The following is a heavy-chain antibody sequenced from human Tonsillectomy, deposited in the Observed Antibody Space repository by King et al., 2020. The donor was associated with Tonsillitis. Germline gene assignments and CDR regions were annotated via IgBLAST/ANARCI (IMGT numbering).Heavy chain of an antibody. Sequence: VQLVESGGGVVQPGRSLRLSCAASGFTFSSYGMHWVRQAPGKGLKGLAVIQYVGINKYFPNPLKGRFTISRDNSKNTLYLKMNSLRTEDTAVYYCAKCPTKFYDSSGYWFGNWYFDLWGRGTLVTVSS. CDR3: AKCPTKFYDSSGYWFGNWYFDL. CDR1: GFTFSSYG. CDR2: IQYVGINK. V-gene: IGHV3-30*18. D-gene: IGHD3-22*01. J-gene: IGHJ2*01.